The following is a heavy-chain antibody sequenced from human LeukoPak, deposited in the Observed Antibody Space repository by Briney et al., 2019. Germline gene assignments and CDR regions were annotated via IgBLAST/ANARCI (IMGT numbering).Heavy chain of an antibody. V-gene: IGHV3-21*01. J-gene: IGHJ5*02. CDR3: ARDARYFDWLTRSAIPAP. D-gene: IGHD3-9*01. Sequence: GGSLRLSCAASGFTFSSYSMNWVRQAPGKGLEWVSSISSSSSYIYYADSVKGRFTISRDNAKNSLYLQMNSLRAEDTAVYYCARDARYFDWLTRSAIPAPWGQGTLVTVSS. CDR2: ISSSSSYI. CDR1: GFTFSSYS.